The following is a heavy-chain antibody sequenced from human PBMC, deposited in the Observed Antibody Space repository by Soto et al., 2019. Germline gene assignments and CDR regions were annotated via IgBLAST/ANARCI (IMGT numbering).Heavy chain of an antibody. D-gene: IGHD6-6*01. CDR3: ARCPGRIAARPWGWFDP. V-gene: IGHV4-39*01. CDR2: IYYSGST. J-gene: IGHJ5*02. CDR1: GGSISSSSYY. Sequence: QLQLQESGPGLVKPSETLSLTCTVSGGSISSSSYYWGWIRQPPGKGLEWIGSIYYSGSTYDNPSLKSRVTISVDTSKNQFSLKLSSVTAADTAVYYCARCPGRIAARPWGWFDPWGQGTLVTVSS.